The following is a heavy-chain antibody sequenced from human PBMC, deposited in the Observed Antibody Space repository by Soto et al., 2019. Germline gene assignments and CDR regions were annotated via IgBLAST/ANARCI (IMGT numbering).Heavy chain of an antibody. V-gene: IGHV3-33*01. CDR2: ISSDEKIK. D-gene: IGHD6-6*01. J-gene: IGHJ4*02. CDR1: EFIFSNFG. CDR3: ARGLRSVLDY. Sequence: GGSLRLSCVASEFIFSNFGLNWVRQAPGKGLEWVAVISSDEKIKQYADSVRGRFAISRDNSKNTLYLQMTSLRAEDTAIYYCARGLRSVLDYWGQGTLVTVSS.